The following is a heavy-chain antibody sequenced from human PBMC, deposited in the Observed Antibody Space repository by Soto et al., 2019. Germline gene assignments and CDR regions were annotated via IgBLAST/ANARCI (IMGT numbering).Heavy chain of an antibody. CDR2: IYHSGST. V-gene: IGHV4-30-2*01. CDR1: GGSISSGGYS. Sequence: QLQLQESGSGLVKPSQTLSLTCAVSGGSISSGGYSWSWIRQPPGKGLEWIGYIYHSGSTYYNPSPNRPVRIAVDWSNTQFSLKLSSVSAADTAGYYCARVATRDLFGYYYYGMDVWGQGATVTVSS. J-gene: IGHJ6*02. CDR3: ARVATRDLFGYYYYGMDV. D-gene: IGHD3-10*01.